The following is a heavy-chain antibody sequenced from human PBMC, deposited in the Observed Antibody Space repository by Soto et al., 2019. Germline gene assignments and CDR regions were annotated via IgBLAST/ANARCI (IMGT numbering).Heavy chain of an antibody. Sequence: GGSLRLSCAASGFTFRSYAMSWVRQAPGKGLEWVSGISGSGGSTHYADSVKGRFTISRDNSMNTLYLQLNSLRAEDTAIYYCAKAPYYDSSGYFSFDYWAQGTLANVS. CDR2: ISGSGGST. J-gene: IGHJ4*02. CDR1: GFTFRSYA. CDR3: AKAPYYDSSGYFSFDY. D-gene: IGHD3-22*01. V-gene: IGHV3-23*01.